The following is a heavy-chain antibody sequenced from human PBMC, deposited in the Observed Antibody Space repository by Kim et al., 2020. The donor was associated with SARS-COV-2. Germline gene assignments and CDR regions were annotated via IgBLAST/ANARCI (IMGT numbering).Heavy chain of an antibody. Sequence: GGSLRLSCAASGFTFSSYGMHWVRQAPGKGLEWVAVISYDGSNKYYADSVKGRFTISRDNSKNTLYLQMNSLRAEDTAVYYCAKELLAALRYFDWTPVYGMDVWGQGTTVTVSS. CDR1: GFTFSSYG. V-gene: IGHV3-30*18. D-gene: IGHD3-9*01. CDR3: AKELLAALRYFDWTPVYGMDV. J-gene: IGHJ6*02. CDR2: ISYDGSNK.